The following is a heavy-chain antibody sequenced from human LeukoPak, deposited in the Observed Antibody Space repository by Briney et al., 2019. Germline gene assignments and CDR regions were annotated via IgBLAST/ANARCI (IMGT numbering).Heavy chain of an antibody. J-gene: IGHJ5*02. V-gene: IGHV1-2*02. CDR2: INPNSGGT. CDR3: AREGIAARRRYNWFDP. CDR1: GYTFAGYY. D-gene: IGHD6-6*01. Sequence: ASVKVSCKASGYTFAGYYMHWVRQAPGQGLEWMGWINPNSGGTNYAQKSQGRVTMTRDTSISTAYMELSRLRSDDTAVYYCAREGIAARRRYNWFDPWGQGTLVTVSS.